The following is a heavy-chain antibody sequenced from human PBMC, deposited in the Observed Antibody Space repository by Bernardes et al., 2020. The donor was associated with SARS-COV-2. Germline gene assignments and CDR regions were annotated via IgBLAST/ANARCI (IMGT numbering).Heavy chain of an antibody. J-gene: IGHJ4*02. CDR3: ASYSNYVPLQCY. V-gene: IGHV3-23*01. Sequence: GGSLRLSCAASGFTFSSYAMSWVRQAPGKGLEWVSAISGSGGSTYYADSVKGRFTISRDNSKNTLYLQMNSLRAEDTAVYYCASYSNYVPLQCYWGQGTLVTVSS. D-gene: IGHD4-4*01. CDR1: GFTFSSYA. CDR2: ISGSGGST.